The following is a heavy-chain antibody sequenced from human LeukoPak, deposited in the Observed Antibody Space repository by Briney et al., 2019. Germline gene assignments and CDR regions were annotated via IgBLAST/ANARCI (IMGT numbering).Heavy chain of an antibody. V-gene: IGHV1-69*13. D-gene: IGHD4-11*01. CDR1: GGTFSSYA. CDR3: AAGTTVTIGPNYYCYMDV. Sequence: GASVKVSCKASGGTFSSYAISWVRQAPGQGLEWMGGIIPIFGTANYAQKFQGRVTITADESTSTAYMELSSLRSEDTAVYYCAAGTTVTIGPNYYCYMDVWGRGTTVTVSS. CDR2: IIPIFGTA. J-gene: IGHJ6*03.